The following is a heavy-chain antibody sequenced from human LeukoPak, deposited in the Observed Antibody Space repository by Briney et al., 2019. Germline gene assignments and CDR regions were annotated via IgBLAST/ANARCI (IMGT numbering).Heavy chain of an antibody. CDR1: GFTFSSHA. D-gene: IGHD1-26*01. Sequence: PGGSRRLSCAASGFTFSSHAMSWVRQAPGKGLEWVSSISTSGVSTNYADSVKGRFTISRDNSKSMVYLQMNSLRAEDTAVYYCAKNTSGTYLDYWGQGILVTVSS. CDR2: ISTSGVST. V-gene: IGHV3-23*01. CDR3: AKNTSGTYLDY. J-gene: IGHJ4*02.